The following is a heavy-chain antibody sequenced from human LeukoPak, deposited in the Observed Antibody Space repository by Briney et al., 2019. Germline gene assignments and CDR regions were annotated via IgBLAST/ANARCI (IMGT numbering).Heavy chain of an antibody. CDR2: INPSGGST. J-gene: IGHJ4*02. D-gene: IGHD6-13*01. CDR3: ARDVWIAAAGPLDY. V-gene: IGHV1-46*01. Sequence: GASVKVSCKASGGTFSSYAISWVRQAPGQGLEWMGIINPSGGSTNYAQKFQGRVTITRDTSASTAYMELSSLRSEDTAVYYCARDVWIAAAGPLDYWGQGTLVTVSS. CDR1: GGTFSSYA.